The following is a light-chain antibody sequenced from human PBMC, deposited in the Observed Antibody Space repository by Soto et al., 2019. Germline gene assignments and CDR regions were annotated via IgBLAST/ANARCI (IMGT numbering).Light chain of an antibody. V-gene: IGKV1-17*03. J-gene: IGKJ1*01. CDR3: QQYDSYSWT. CDR2: EAS. CDR1: QGISNY. Sequence: DIQMTQSPSAMSASVGDRVTITCRASQGISNYLAWFQQKPGKVPKRLIYEASSLQSGVPSRFSGGGSGTEFILTIGSLQPDDFATYYCQQYDSYSWTFGQGTKVDIK.